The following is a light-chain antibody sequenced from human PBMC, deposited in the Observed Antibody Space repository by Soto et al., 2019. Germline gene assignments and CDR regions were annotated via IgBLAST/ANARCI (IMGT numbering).Light chain of an antibody. J-gene: IGKJ4*01. CDR1: QSISSW. CDR2: KAS. Sequence: DIPMTQSPSTLSESVGDRVTITCRASQSISSWLAWYQQKPGKAPNLLIYKASSLESGVPSRFSGSGSGTEFTLTISSLQPDDCATYYCQQYNSYPLTFGGGTKVEIK. CDR3: QQYNSYPLT. V-gene: IGKV1-5*03.